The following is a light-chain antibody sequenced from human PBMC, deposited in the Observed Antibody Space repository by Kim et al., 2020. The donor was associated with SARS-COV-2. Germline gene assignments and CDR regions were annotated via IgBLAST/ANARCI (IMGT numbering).Light chain of an antibody. V-gene: IGKV3-20*01. J-gene: IGKJ1*01. Sequence: SPGDRPPPSCRASQSVSRSYLAWYQQKPGQAPRLLIYGASSRATGIPDRFSGSGSGTDFTLTISRLEPEDFAVYYCQQYGSSPRTFGQGTKVDIK. CDR3: QQYGSSPRT. CDR2: GAS. CDR1: QSVSRSY.